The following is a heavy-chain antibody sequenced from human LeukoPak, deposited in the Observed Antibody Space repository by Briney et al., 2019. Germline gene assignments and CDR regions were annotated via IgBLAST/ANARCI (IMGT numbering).Heavy chain of an antibody. CDR3: ARTTIFGVAPNY. CDR2: IYYSGST. J-gene: IGHJ4*02. Sequence: PSETLSLTCTVSGGSISSYYWSWIRQHPGKGLEWIGYIYYSGSTYYNPSLKSRVTISVDTSKNQFSLKLSSVTAADTAVYYCARTTIFGVAPNYWGQGTLVTVSS. D-gene: IGHD3-3*01. V-gene: IGHV4-59*06. CDR1: GGSISSYY.